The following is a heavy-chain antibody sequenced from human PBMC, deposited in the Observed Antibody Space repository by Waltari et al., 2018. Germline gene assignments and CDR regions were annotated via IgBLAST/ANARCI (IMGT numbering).Heavy chain of an antibody. D-gene: IGHD3-16*01. V-gene: IGHV3-20*04. CDR2: VDWNAGST. J-gene: IGHJ4*02. CDR3: ARDRGPFDGTSPFDY. Sequence: DVQLVESGGRVVRPGGSLTLSCSPSGFMFADYGLSWVRQAPGKGLEWVAGVDWNAGSTAYIDAVKGRFTISRDNAKNSLYLQMDRLRAEDTALYYCARDRGPFDGTSPFDYWGQGTPVTVSS. CDR1: GFMFADYG.